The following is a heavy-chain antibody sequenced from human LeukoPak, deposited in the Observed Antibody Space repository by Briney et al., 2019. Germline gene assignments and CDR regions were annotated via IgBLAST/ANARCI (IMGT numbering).Heavy chain of an antibody. Sequence: GGSLKLSCAASGFTFSSYGMHWVRQAPGKGLEWVAFIRYDGSNKYYADSVKGRFTISRDNSKNTLYLQMNSLRAEDTAVYYCSKASSRYCIGGNCYSRPDYWGQGTLVTVSS. J-gene: IGHJ4*02. CDR2: IRYDGSNK. CDR3: SKASSRYCIGGNCYSRPDY. D-gene: IGHD2-15*01. V-gene: IGHV3-30*02. CDR1: GFTFSSYG.